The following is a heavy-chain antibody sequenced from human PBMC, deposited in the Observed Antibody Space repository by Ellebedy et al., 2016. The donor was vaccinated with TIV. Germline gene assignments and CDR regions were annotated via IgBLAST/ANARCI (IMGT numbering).Heavy chain of an antibody. CDR2: IKQDGSEK. CDR3: ARDQWLGRAYYFDS. V-gene: IGHV3-7*01. D-gene: IGHD6-19*01. J-gene: IGHJ4*02. CDR1: GFTFSNYW. Sequence: GGSLRLSCAASGFTFSNYWMSWVRQAPGKGLGWVANIKQDGSEKYYMDSVKGRFSISRDNAKNSLYVQMNSLRDEDTAVYYCARDQWLGRAYYFDSWGQGTLVTVSS.